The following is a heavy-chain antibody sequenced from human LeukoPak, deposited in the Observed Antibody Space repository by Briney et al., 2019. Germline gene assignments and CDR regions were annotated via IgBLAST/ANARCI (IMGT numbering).Heavy chain of an antibody. V-gene: IGHV3-23*01. Sequence: GGSLRLSCTASAFTFTTYAINWVRQAPGKGLEWVSGISGGGDKAFYADSVNGRFTISRDNSKNSVSLQMSSLRPDDAALYYCVKDLALAGTGGGFDVWGQGTRVAVS. D-gene: IGHD6-19*01. J-gene: IGHJ3*01. CDR3: VKDLALAGTGGGFDV. CDR1: AFTFTTYA. CDR2: ISGGGDKA.